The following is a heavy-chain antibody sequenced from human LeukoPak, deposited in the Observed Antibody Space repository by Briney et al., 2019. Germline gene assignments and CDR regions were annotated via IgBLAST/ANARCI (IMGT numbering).Heavy chain of an antibody. V-gene: IGHV4-59*01. D-gene: IGHD2-2*01. J-gene: IGHJ4*02. CDR2: IYYSRST. CDR1: HGSISRYY. CDR3: ARATVVVPADLYYFDY. Sequence: SKTLSLTCTDSHGSISRYYWSWIRQPPGQGLDSIRYIYYSRSTNYNPSLKSRITISVDTSKNQFSLKLSSVTAADTAVYYCARATVVVPADLYYFDYWGQGTLVTVSS.